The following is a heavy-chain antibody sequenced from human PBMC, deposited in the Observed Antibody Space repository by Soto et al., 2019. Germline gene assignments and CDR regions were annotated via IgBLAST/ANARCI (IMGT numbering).Heavy chain of an antibody. CDR2: IIPIFGTA. CDR1: GGTFSSYA. CDR3: ARAYYYGSGSPIYGMDV. D-gene: IGHD3-10*01. V-gene: IGHV1-69*13. J-gene: IGHJ6*02. Sequence: SVKVSCKASGGTFSSYAISWVRQAPGQGLEWMGGIIPIFGTANYAQKFQGRVTITADESTSTAYMELSSLRSEDTAVYYCARAYYYGSGSPIYGMDVWGQGTTVTVSS.